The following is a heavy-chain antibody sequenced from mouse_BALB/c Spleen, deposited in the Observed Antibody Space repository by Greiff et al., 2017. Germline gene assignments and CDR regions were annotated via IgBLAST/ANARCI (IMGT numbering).Heavy chain of an antibody. Sequence: EVQLQQSGPSLVKPSQTLSLSCSVTGDTITSGYWNWIRKFPGNKLEYMGYISYSGSTYYYPSLKSRISNTRDNSTNQYYQHLSSVTTEDTATYCCAKSGTTAFDYWGQGTTLTVSA. D-gene: IGHD1-1*01. CDR2: ISYSGST. CDR1: GDTITSGY. V-gene: IGHV3-8*02. CDR3: AKSGTTAFDY. J-gene: IGHJ2*01.